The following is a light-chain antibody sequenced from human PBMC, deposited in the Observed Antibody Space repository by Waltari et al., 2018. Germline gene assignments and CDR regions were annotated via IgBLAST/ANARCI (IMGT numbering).Light chain of an antibody. Sequence: QSVLTQPPSVSGAPGQRVTISCTGSSSTIVAGYDVHWYQQLPATAPKLLIYGNSNRPSGVPDRFSGSKSGTSASLAITGLQAEDEADYYCQSYDSSLSGYVFGTGTKVTVL. J-gene: IGLJ1*01. CDR2: GNS. CDR3: QSYDSSLSGYV. V-gene: IGLV1-40*01. CDR1: SSTIVAGYD.